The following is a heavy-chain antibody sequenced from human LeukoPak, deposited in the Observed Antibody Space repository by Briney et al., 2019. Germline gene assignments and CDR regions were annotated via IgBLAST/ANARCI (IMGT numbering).Heavy chain of an antibody. CDR3: ARIFWSGYYPRPDYYYYMDV. Sequence: GASVKVSCKASGYTFTSYGISWVRQAPGQGLEWMGWISAYNGNTNYAQKLQGRVTMTTDTSTSTAYMELRSLRSDDTAVYYCARIFWSGYYPRPDYYYYMDVWGKGTTVTVSS. CDR1: GYTFTSYG. CDR2: ISAYNGNT. D-gene: IGHD3-3*01. V-gene: IGHV1-18*01. J-gene: IGHJ6*03.